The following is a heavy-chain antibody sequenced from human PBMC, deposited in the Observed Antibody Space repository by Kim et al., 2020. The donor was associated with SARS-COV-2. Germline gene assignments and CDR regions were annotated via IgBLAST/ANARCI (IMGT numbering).Heavy chain of an antibody. D-gene: IGHD6-13*01. Sequence: ESMQGHFTTSRDNTKTTRYLQMNSLRAEDTAVYYCEKVGGIAAAGLDYWGQGTLVTVSS. J-gene: IGHJ4*02. V-gene: IGHV3-30*02. CDR3: EKVGGIAAAGLDY.